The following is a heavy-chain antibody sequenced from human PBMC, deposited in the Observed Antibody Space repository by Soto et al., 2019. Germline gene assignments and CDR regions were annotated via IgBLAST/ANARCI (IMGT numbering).Heavy chain of an antibody. CDR3: ARDFSSDVLRFLEWLPSYGMDV. CDR1: GYTFTGYY. J-gene: IGHJ6*02. CDR2: INPNSGGT. D-gene: IGHD3-3*01. V-gene: IGHV1-2*04. Sequence: ASVKVSCKASGYTFTGYYMHWVRQAPGQGLEWMGWINPNSGGTNYAQKFQGWVTMTRDTSISTAYMELSRLRSDDTAVYYCARDFSSDVLRFLEWLPSYGMDVWAQGTTVPVSS.